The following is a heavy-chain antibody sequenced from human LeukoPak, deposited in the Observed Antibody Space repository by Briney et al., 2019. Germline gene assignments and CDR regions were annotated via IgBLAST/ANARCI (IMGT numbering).Heavy chain of an antibody. CDR2: IDTDGSST. Sequence: GGSLRLSCAASGFTFSSYWMHWVRQAPGMGLEWVSRIDTDGSSTTYADSVKGRFTISRDNAKNTLYLQMNSLRAEDTAVYYCARDRPHNWFDPWGQGTLVTVSS. CDR1: GFTFSSYW. CDR3: ARDRPHNWFDP. J-gene: IGHJ5*02. V-gene: IGHV3-74*01.